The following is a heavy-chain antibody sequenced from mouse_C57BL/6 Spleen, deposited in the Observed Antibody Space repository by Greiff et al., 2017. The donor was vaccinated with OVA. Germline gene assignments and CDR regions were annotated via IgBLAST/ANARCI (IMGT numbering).Heavy chain of an antibody. V-gene: IGHV5-9-1*02. D-gene: IGHD4-1*01. CDR1: GFTFSSYA. CDR2: ISSGGDYF. CDR3: TRDGLGPWFAY. Sequence: EVQLVESGEGLVKPGGSLKLSCAASGFTFSSYAMSWVRQTPEKRLEWVAYISSGGDYFYYADTVKGRFTISRDNARNTLYLQMSSLKSENTAMYYCTRDGLGPWFAYWGQGTLVTVSA. J-gene: IGHJ3*01.